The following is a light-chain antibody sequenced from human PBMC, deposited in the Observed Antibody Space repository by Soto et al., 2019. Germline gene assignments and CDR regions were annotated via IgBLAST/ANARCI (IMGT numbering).Light chain of an antibody. CDR3: LQFDSFRT. J-gene: IGKJ1*01. V-gene: IGKV3-20*01. CDR1: QSVISSL. CDR2: GTS. Sequence: EIVLTQSPGTLSLSPGERATLSCTASQSVISSLFAWYQQQPVQAPRLLIYGTSSRAAGLPDRFSGSGSGTDFTLIISRLEAEDFAVYYCLQFDSFRTFGPGTKGEMK.